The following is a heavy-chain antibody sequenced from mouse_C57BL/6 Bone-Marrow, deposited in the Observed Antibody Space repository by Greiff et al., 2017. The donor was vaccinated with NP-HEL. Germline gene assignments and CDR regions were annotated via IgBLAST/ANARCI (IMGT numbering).Heavy chain of an antibody. J-gene: IGHJ3*01. CDR3: ARLDRCGLRLRSSWFAY. V-gene: IGHV1-26*01. CDR1: GYTFTDYY. CDR2: INPNNGGT. D-gene: IGHD3-2*02. Sequence: EVKLQQSGPELVKPGASVKISCKASGYTFTDYYMNWVKQSHGKSLEWIGDINPNNGGTSYNQKFKGKATLTVDKSSSTAYMELRSLTSEDSADYYWARLDRCGLRLRSSWFAYWGQGTLVTVSA.